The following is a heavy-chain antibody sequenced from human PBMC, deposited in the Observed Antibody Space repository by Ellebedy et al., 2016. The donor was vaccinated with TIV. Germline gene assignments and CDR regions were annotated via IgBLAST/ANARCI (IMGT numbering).Heavy chain of an antibody. D-gene: IGHD6-19*01. Sequence: SVKVSCXASGGTFSSYAISWVRQAPGQGLEWMGGIIPIFGTANYAQKFQGRVTITADESTSTAYMELSSLRSEDTAVYYCASRIAVAGSYYFDYWGQGTLVTVSS. V-gene: IGHV1-69*13. CDR3: ASRIAVAGSYYFDY. J-gene: IGHJ4*02. CDR2: IIPIFGTA. CDR1: GGTFSSYA.